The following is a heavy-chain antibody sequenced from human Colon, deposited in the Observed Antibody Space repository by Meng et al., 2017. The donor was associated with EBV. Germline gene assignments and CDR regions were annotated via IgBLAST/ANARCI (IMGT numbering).Heavy chain of an antibody. CDR2: IGHSGFT. D-gene: IGHD6-19*01. CDR1: GDSISSSNYY. J-gene: IGHJ5*02. V-gene: IGHV4-39*01. CDR3: VRSSAWVRTGFDP. Sequence: QLQLQDSGPGLVKPSEXLSLTCTVSGDSISSSNYYWGWIRQPPGKGLEWIGSIGHSGFTYYTPSLKSRVAVSLDTSKSQFSLMLTSVTAADTAVYYCVRSSAWVRTGFDPWGQGTLVTVSS.